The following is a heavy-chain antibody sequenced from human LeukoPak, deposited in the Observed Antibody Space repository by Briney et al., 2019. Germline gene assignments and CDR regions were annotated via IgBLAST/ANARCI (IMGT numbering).Heavy chain of an antibody. D-gene: IGHD3-22*01. J-gene: IGHJ5*02. CDR3: ARGTYYYDSSGYWDWFDP. Sequence: SETLSLTCTVSGGSISSGGYYWSWIRRHPGKGLEWIGYIYYSGSTYYNPSLKSRVTISVDTSKNQFSLKLSSVTAADTAVYYCARGTYYYDSSGYWDWFDPWGQGTLVTVSS. V-gene: IGHV4-31*03. CDR1: GGSISSGGYY. CDR2: IYYSGST.